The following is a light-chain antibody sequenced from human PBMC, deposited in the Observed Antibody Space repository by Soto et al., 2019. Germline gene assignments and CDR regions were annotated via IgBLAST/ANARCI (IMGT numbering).Light chain of an antibody. CDR2: WAS. CDR3: HQYYRSPPT. J-gene: IGKJ4*01. CDR1: QSVFYSSNNKNY. V-gene: IGKV4-1*01. Sequence: DIVMTQSPDSLAVSLGERATINCKSSQSVFYSSNNKNYLAWYQQKPGQPPKLLISWASTREYGVPDRFSGSGSGTDFTLTISSLQAEDVAVYYCHQYYRSPPTFGGGTKVEIK.